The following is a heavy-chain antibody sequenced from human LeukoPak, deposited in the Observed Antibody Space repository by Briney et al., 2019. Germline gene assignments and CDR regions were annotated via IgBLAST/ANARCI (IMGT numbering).Heavy chain of an antibody. Sequence: PGGSLRLSCAASGFTFSSYAMHWVRQAPGKGLEWVAVISYDGSNKYYADSVKGRFTISRDNSKNTLYLQMNSLRAEDTAVYYYARVSSWYERGPFDYWGQGTLVTVSS. V-gene: IGHV3-30-3*01. J-gene: IGHJ4*02. CDR2: ISYDGSNK. D-gene: IGHD6-13*01. CDR1: GFTFSSYA. CDR3: ARVSSWYERGPFDY.